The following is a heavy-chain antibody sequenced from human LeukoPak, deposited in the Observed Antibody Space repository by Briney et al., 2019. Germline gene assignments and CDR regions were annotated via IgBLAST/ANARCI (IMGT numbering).Heavy chain of an antibody. CDR2: MSTSSTYI. Sequence: PGGSLRLSCAASGFNFRGYNMNWVRQAPGKGLEWVSSMSTSSTYIYYADSIKGRFTISRDDARSLLYLQMDSLRAEDTAVYYCVRDFAFGFRNTTTCRYPFDSWGQGTLVTVSS. CDR1: GFNFRGYN. V-gene: IGHV3-21*06. D-gene: IGHD3-16*01. J-gene: IGHJ4*02. CDR3: VRDFAFGFRNTTTCRYPFDS.